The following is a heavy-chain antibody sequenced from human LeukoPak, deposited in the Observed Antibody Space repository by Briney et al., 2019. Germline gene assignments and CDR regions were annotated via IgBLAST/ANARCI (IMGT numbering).Heavy chain of an antibody. CDR2: IIPIFGTA. CDR3: ASSRDSSGYYRRHFDP. Sequence: SVKVSCKASGGTFSSYAISWVRQAPGQGLEWMGGIIPIFGTANYAQKFQGRVAITADESTSTAYMELSSLRSEDTAVYYCASSRDSSGYYRRHFDPWGQGTLVTVSS. D-gene: IGHD3-22*01. J-gene: IGHJ5*02. CDR1: GGTFSSYA. V-gene: IGHV1-69*13.